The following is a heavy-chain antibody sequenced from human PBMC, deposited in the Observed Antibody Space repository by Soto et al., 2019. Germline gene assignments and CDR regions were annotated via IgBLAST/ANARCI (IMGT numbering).Heavy chain of an antibody. CDR3: ARIGVYSGSYYWFDP. V-gene: IGHV1-69*10. D-gene: IGHD1-26*01. CDR1: GGTFSSYA. CDR2: IIPILGIA. Sequence: ASVKVSCKASGGTFSSYAISWVRQAPGQGLEWMGGIIPILGIANYAQKFQGRVTITADKSTSTAYMELSSLRSEDTAVYYCARIGVYSGSYYWFDPWGQGTLVTVSS. J-gene: IGHJ5*02.